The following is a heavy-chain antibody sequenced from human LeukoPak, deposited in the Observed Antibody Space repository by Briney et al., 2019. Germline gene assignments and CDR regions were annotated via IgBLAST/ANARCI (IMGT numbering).Heavy chain of an antibody. J-gene: IGHJ4*02. CDR2: INPNSGGT. D-gene: IGHD6-13*01. V-gene: IGHV1-2*06. Sequence: ASVKVSCKASGYTFTGYYMHWVRQAPGQGLEWMGRINPNSGGTNYAQKFQGRVTMTRDTSISTAYMELSRLRSDDTAVYYCARDPLSSWYYFDYWGQGTLVTVSS. CDR3: ARDPLSSWYYFDY. CDR1: GYTFTGYY.